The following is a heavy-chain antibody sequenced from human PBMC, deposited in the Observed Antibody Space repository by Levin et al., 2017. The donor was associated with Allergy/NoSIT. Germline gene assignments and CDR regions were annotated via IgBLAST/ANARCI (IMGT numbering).Heavy chain of an antibody. V-gene: IGHV3-23*01. CDR3: AKAGHWNYYFDY. J-gene: IGHJ4*02. Sequence: PGGSLRLSCAASGFTFSSYAMSWVRQAPGKGLEWVSTISGSGGSTYYADSVKGRFTISRDNSKNTLYLQMNSLRAEDTAVYYCAKAGHWNYYFDYWGREPWSPSPQ. CDR2: ISGSGGST. CDR1: GFTFSSYA. D-gene: IGHD1-7*01.